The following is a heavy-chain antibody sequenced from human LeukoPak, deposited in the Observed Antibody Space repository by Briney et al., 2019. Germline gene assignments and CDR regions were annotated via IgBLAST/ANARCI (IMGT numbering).Heavy chain of an antibody. CDR1: GGSISSYY. Sequence: SETLSLTCTVSGGSISSYYWSWIRQPPGKGLEWIGYIYYSGSTNYNPSLKSRVTISVDTSKNQFSLKLSSVTAADTAVYYCARASWFDPWGQGTLVTVSS. CDR2: IYYSGST. J-gene: IGHJ5*02. CDR3: ARASWFDP. V-gene: IGHV4-59*01.